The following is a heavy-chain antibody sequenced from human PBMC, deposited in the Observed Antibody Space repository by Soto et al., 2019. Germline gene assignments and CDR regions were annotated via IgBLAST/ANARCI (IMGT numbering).Heavy chain of an antibody. Sequence: PGGSLTLSFAGSGFAFMRDNTNWVRQPPGKGLEWVASISSGSSNMYYADSVKSRFTISRDNAKDSLYLQMDSLRAEASAVYYCASATVVAGTFDFWGQGTLLTVSS. J-gene: IGHJ4*02. V-gene: IGHV3-21*01. CDR1: GFAFMRDN. D-gene: IGHD2-15*01. CDR3: ASATVVAGTFDF. CDR2: ISSGSSNM.